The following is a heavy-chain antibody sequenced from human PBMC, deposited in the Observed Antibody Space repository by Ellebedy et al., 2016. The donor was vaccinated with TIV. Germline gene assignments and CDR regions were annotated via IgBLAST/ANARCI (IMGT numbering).Heavy chain of an antibody. CDR2: INHSGST. Sequence: SETLSLTXAVYGGSFSGYYWSWIRQPPGKGLEWIGEINHSGSTNYNPSLKSRVTISVDTSKNQFSLKLSSVTAADTAVYYCAREEGGYSSSWYNLLGLFDYWGQGTLVTVSS. J-gene: IGHJ4*02. CDR3: AREEGGYSSSWYNLLGLFDY. V-gene: IGHV4-34*01. D-gene: IGHD6-13*01. CDR1: GGSFSGYY.